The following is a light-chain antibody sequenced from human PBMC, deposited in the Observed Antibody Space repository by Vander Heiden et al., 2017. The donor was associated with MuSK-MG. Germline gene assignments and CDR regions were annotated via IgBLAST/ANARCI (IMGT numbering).Light chain of an antibody. J-gene: IGLJ2*01. CDR3: AAWDDSLNGVV. CDR2: YDD. CDR1: SSNIGNNA. Sequence: QSVLTPPPSVSEAPRHRVTISCSGSSSNIGNNAVNWYQQLPGKAPKLLIYYDDLLPSGVSDRFSGSKSGTSASLAISGLQSEDEADYYCAAWDDSLNGVVFGGGTKLTVL. V-gene: IGLV1-36*01.